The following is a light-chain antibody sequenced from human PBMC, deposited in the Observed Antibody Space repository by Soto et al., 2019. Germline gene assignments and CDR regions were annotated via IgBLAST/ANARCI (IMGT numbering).Light chain of an antibody. J-gene: IGKJ4*01. CDR2: AAS. Sequence: DIQMTQSPSSLSASVGDRVTITCRASQSISTYVNWYQQKPGKAPKLLIYAASSLQSGVPSRFSGGRFGTDFTLTIRSLQPEDLATYFCQQSYSTPLTFGGGTKVEIK. CDR3: QQSYSTPLT. V-gene: IGKV1-39*01. CDR1: QSISTY.